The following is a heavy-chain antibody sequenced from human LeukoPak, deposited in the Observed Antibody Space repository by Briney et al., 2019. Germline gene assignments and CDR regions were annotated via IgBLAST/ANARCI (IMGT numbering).Heavy chain of an antibody. CDR3: ARGMYSSGWYHFDY. J-gene: IGHJ4*02. CDR2: IYYSGIT. D-gene: IGHD6-19*01. Sequence: KPSETLSLTCTVSGXSISSSNHYWGWTRQPPGKGLEWIGSIYYSGITYYNPSLKSRVTISVDTSKNQFSLKLSSVTAGDTAVYYCARGMYSSGWYHFDYWGQGTLVTVSS. CDR1: GXSISSSNHY. V-gene: IGHV4-39*01.